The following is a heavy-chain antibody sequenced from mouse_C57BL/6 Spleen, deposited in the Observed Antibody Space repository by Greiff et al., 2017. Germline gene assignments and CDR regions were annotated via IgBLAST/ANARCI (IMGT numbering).Heavy chain of an antibody. CDR1: GFTFSDYG. J-gene: IGHJ2*01. CDR2: ISSGSSTI. CDR3: ARDYGSSYGY. Sequence: VKLMESGGGLVKPGGSLKLSCAASGFTFSDYGMHWVRQAPEKGLEWVAYISSGSSTIYYADTVKGRFTISRDNAKNTLFLQRTSLRSEDTAMYYCARDYGSSYGYWGQGTTLTVSS. V-gene: IGHV5-17*01. D-gene: IGHD1-1*01.